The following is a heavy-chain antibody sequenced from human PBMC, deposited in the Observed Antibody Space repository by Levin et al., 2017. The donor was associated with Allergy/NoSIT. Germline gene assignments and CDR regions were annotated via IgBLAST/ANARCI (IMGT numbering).Heavy chain of an antibody. Sequence: PAASVKVSCKTSGYTFAAYGTSWVRQAPGQGPEWMGWISGYNGDTHYAPNLQGRVTLTTDTSTSTVYMELRSLRSDDTAVYYCARDLWVRNFMMNDYWGQGTLVTVSS. D-gene: IGHD2-21*01. CDR2: ISGYNGDT. CDR3: ARDLWVRNFMMNDY. CDR1: GYTFAAYG. J-gene: IGHJ4*01. V-gene: IGHV1-18*01.